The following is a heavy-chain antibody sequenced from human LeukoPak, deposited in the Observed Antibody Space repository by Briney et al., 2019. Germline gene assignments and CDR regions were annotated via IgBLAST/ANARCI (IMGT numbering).Heavy chain of an antibody. CDR3: ARPSSSWPGDAFDI. CDR2: INPNSGGT. J-gene: IGHJ3*02. CDR1: GYTFTGYY. D-gene: IGHD6-13*01. V-gene: IGHV1-2*02. Sequence: ASVKVSCKASGYTFTGYYMHWVRQAPGQGLEWMGWINPNSGGTNYAQKFQGRVTMTRDTSISTAYMELSRLRSDDTAVYYCARPSSSWPGDAFDIWGQGTMVTVSS.